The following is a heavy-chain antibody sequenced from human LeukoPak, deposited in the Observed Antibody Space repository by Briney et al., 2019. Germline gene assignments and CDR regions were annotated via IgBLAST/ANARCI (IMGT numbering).Heavy chain of an antibody. D-gene: IGHD3-9*01. J-gene: IGHJ6*03. Sequence: ASVKVSCKASGGTFISYAITWVRQAPGQGLEWMGGIIPIFGTANYAQKFQGRVTITADKSTSTAYMELRSLRSDDTAVYYCARVDILTGYFYYYYYMDVWGKGTTVTVSS. CDR3: ARVDILTGYFYYYYYMDV. CDR2: IIPIFGTA. V-gene: IGHV1-69*06. CDR1: GGTFISYA.